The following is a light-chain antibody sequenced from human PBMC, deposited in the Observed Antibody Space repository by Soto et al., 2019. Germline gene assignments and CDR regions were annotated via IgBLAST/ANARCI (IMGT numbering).Light chain of an antibody. CDR3: VLYMGSGIWV. CDR2: STN. CDR1: SGSVSTSYY. Sequence: QTVVTQEPSFSVSPVRTVTLTCGLSSGSVSTSYYPSWYQQTPGQAPLTLIYSTNTRSSGVPDRFYGSILGNKAALTITGAQADDESDYYCVLYMGSGIWVFGGGTKVTVL. J-gene: IGLJ3*02. V-gene: IGLV8-61*01.